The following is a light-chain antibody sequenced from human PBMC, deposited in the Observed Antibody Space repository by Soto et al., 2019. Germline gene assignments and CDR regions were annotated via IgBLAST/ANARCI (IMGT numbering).Light chain of an antibody. J-gene: IGKJ1*01. CDR3: QQRSDWPPT. CDR2: GAS. V-gene: IGKV3-15*01. Sequence: EIVMTQSPATLSVSPWERATLSCRASQSVSSNLAWYQQKPGQAPRLLIYGASTRATGIPARFSGSGSGTDFTLTISSLEAEDFAVYYCQQRSDWPPTFGQGTKVDIK. CDR1: QSVSSN.